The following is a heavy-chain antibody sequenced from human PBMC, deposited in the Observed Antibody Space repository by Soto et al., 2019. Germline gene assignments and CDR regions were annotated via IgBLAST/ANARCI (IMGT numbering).Heavy chain of an antibody. V-gene: IGHV3-33*01. J-gene: IGHJ3*02. CDR1: GFTFSSYG. CDR3: AREGIAARHAFDI. CDR2: IWYVGSNK. D-gene: IGHD6-6*01. Sequence: QVQLVESGGGVVQPGRSLRLSCAASGFTFSSYGMHWVRQAPGKGLEWVAVIWYVGSNKYYADSVKGRFTISRDNSKNTLYLQMNSLRAEDTAVYYCAREGIAARHAFDIWGQGTMVTVSS.